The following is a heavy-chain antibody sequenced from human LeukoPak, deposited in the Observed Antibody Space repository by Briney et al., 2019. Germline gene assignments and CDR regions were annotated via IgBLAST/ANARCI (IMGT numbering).Heavy chain of an antibody. J-gene: IGHJ6*04. Sequence: LSLTCAVYGGSFSGYYWSWIRQPPGKGLEWVSYISSSGSTIYYADSVKGRFTISRDNAKNSLYLQMNSLRAEDTAVYYCAELGITMIGGVWGKGTTVTISS. CDR3: AELGITMIGGV. D-gene: IGHD3-10*02. CDR2: ISSSGSTI. CDR1: GGSFSGYY. V-gene: IGHV3-11*04.